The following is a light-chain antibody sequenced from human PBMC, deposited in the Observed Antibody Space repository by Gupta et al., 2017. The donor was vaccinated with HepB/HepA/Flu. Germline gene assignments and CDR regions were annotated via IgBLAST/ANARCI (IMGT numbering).Light chain of an antibody. Sequence: GDRVTITCRASQGIRNDLGWYQQKPGKAPKLLIYAASSLQSGVPSRFSGSGSGTDFTLTISSLQPEDFATYYCRQDDNYPWTFGQGTKVEIK. J-gene: IGKJ1*01. CDR1: QGIRND. CDR3: RQDDNYPWT. CDR2: AAS. V-gene: IGKV1-6*01.